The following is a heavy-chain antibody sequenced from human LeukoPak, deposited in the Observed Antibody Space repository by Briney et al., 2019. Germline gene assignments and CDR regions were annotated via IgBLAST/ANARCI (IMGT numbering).Heavy chain of an antibody. CDR3: ARGGWSLDY. J-gene: IGHJ4*02. CDR2: VYHGGST. CDR1: GGSISRYY. D-gene: IGHD1-26*01. Sequence: PSETLSLTCTVSGGSISRYYWSWIRQPPGKGLEWLGSVYHGGSTYYDPALKSRVTISVDTSKNQFSLKLTPVTAADTAVYYCARGGWSLDYWGQGTLVTVSS. V-gene: IGHV4-59*01.